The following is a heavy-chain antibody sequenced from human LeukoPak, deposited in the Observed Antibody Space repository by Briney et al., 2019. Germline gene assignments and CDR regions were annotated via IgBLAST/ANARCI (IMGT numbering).Heavy chain of an antibody. CDR3: ARAASRDGYNDY. CDR1: GYTFTSYG. Sequence: ASVKVSCKASGYTFTSYGISWVRQAPGQGLEWMGWISAYNGNTNYAQKLQGRVTMTTDTSTSTVYMELRSLRSDDTAVYYCARAASRDGYNDYWGQGTLVTVSS. J-gene: IGHJ4*02. CDR2: ISAYNGNT. D-gene: IGHD5-24*01. V-gene: IGHV1-18*01.